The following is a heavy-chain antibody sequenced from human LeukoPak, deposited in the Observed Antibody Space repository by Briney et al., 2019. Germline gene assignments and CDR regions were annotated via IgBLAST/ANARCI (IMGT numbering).Heavy chain of an antibody. CDR1: GFTFSSYG. CDR3: ARENQASSGCDY. J-gene: IGHJ4*02. CDR2: IQYDGSNE. D-gene: IGHD3-22*01. V-gene: IGHV3-30*02. Sequence: GGSLRLSCAASGFTFSSYGMHWVRQAPGKGLEWVAYIQYDGSNEQYADSVKGRFSISRDSSKNILYLQMNSLRAEDTAVYYCARENQASSGCDYWGQGTLVTVSS.